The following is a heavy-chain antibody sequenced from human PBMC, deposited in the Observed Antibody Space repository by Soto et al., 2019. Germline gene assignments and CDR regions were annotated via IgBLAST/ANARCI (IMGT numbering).Heavy chain of an antibody. J-gene: IGHJ4*02. CDR3: AGDFTGWPPDGVDS. CDR1: GFTFTSYA. CDR2: ISAYNGNT. Sequence: QVHLVQSGAEVKMPGASVKVSCKASGFTFTSYAFTWVRQAPGQGLEWMGWISAYNGNTNYARNFRGRVTMTTDSCTSTVYMELGSLTSDDTAVYFCAGDFTGWPPDGVDSWGQGTLVSVSA. V-gene: IGHV1-18*01. D-gene: IGHD3-16*01.